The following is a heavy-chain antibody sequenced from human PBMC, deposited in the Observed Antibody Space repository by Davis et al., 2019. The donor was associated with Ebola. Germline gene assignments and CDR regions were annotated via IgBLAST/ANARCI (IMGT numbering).Heavy chain of an antibody. V-gene: IGHV5-51*01. J-gene: IGHJ4*02. Sequence: GESLKISCKGSGYSFAPYWIGWVRQMPGKGLEWMAMIFPGDSATRYSPSFQGQVTISADKSINTAYLQWSSLKASDTAMYYCVRLWFGELAGIDNWGQGTLVTVSS. CDR1: GYSFAPYW. CDR3: VRLWFGELAGIDN. D-gene: IGHD3-10*01. CDR2: IFPGDSAT.